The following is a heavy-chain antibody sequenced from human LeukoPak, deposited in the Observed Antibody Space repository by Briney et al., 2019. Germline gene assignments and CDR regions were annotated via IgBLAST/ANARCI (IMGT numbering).Heavy chain of an antibody. CDR3: AREAVDSNSFDY. CDR2: INTKSGGT. Sequence: ASVKVSCKASGYIFTYYYVHWVWQAPGQGLEWMGWINTKSGGTIYAQKLQGRVTMPSDTSITTAYVELSRLTSDDTAIYYCAREAVDSNSFDYWGQETLVTVSS. J-gene: IGHJ4*02. V-gene: IGHV1-2*02. D-gene: IGHD4-23*01. CDR1: GYIFTYYY.